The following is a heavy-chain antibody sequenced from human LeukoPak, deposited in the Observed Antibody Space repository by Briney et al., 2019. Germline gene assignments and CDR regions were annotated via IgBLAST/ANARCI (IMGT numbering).Heavy chain of an antibody. CDR1: GGSISSYY. V-gene: IGHV4-59*08. D-gene: IGHD3-10*01. Sequence: PSETLSLTCTVSGGSISSYYWSWIRQPPGKGLEWIGYIYYSGSTNYNPSLKSRVTTSVDTPKNQFSLKLSSVTAADTAVYYCARHKPGSYAFDIWGQGTMVTVSS. CDR3: ARHKPGSYAFDI. J-gene: IGHJ3*02. CDR2: IYYSGST.